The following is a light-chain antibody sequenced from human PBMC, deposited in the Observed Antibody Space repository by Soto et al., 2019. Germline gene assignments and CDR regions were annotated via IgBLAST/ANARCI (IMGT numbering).Light chain of an antibody. Sequence: QSALTQPASVSGSPGQSITISCPGTRSDVGGYNYVSWYQQHPGKAPKLMIYDVSNRPSGVSNRFSGSKSGNTASLTISGLQAEDEAAYSCRSYTSSSTLVFGAGTKLTVL. CDR3: RSYTSSSTLV. J-gene: IGLJ2*01. V-gene: IGLV2-14*01. CDR2: DVS. CDR1: RSDVGGYNY.